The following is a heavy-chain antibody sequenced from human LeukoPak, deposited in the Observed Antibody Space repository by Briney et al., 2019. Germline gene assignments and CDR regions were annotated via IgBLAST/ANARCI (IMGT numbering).Heavy chain of an antibody. CDR2: IRSKAYGGTI. D-gene: IGHD5-12*01. J-gene: IGHJ4*02. CDR3: TRDHNSDYDLFDS. V-gene: IGHV3-49*04. CDR1: GFTFGDYA. Sequence: LAGGSLRLSCTPSGFTFGDYALRWVRQPPGKGLEWIGFIRSKAYGGTIKYAASVKGRFTISRDDSKSIAYLQMNSLKTEDTAMYYCTRDHNSDYDLFDSWGQGTLVTVSS.